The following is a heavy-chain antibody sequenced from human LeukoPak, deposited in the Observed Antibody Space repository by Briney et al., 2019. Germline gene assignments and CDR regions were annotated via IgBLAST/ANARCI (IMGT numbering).Heavy chain of an antibody. V-gene: IGHV3-74*01. CDR1: GFTFSRYY. CDR2: INSDGSST. Sequence: GGSLRLPCAASGFTFSRYYMHWVRQAPGKGLVWVSRINSDGSSTTYADPVKGRFTISRDNAKNTLYLQMNSLKVEDTAVYYCTRVFAGDEYSSSGYWGQGTLVTVSS. J-gene: IGHJ4*02. CDR3: TRVFAGDEYSSSGY. D-gene: IGHD6-13*01.